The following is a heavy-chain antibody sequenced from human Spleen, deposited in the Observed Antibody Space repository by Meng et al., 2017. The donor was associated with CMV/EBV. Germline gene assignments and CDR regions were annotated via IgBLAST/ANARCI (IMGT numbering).Heavy chain of an antibody. Sequence: GESLKISCAASGFSVSSNYMSWVRQAPGRGLEWVSVIYSCGSTSYADSVKGRFTISRDNSENTLYLQMNSLRAEDTALYYCARGYCSSTSCYNPPDYWGQGTLVTVSS. CDR3: ARGYCSSTSCYNPPDY. D-gene: IGHD2-2*02. CDR2: IYSCGST. J-gene: IGHJ4*02. V-gene: IGHV3-53*05. CDR1: GFSVSSNY.